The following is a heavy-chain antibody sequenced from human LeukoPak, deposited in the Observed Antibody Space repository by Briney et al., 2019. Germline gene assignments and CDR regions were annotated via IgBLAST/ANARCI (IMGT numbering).Heavy chain of an antibody. J-gene: IGHJ6*03. V-gene: IGHV3-48*01. CDR1: GFTSSSYT. Sequence: PGGSLRLSCAVSGFTSSSYTMNWVRQAPGKGLEWVSYISSSGSTIYYADSVKGRSTISRDNAKNSLYMQMNSLRAEDTAVYYCARASPYYYYMDVWGKGTTVTVSS. CDR2: ISSSGSTI. CDR3: ARASPYYYYMDV.